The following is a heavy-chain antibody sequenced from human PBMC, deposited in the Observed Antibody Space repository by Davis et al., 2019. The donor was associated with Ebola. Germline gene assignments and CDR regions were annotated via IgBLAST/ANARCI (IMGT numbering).Heavy chain of an antibody. J-gene: IGHJ6*02. Sequence: MPSETLSLTCTVSGGSISSYYWSWIRQPPGKGLEWIGYIYYSGSTNYNPSLKSRVTISVDTSKNQFSLKLSSVTAADTAVYYCARDLVRRQYSSGWYHYYYYGMDVWGQGTTVTVSS. V-gene: IGHV4-59*01. CDR1: GGSISSYY. D-gene: IGHD6-19*01. CDR2: IYYSGST. CDR3: ARDLVRRQYSSGWYHYYYYGMDV.